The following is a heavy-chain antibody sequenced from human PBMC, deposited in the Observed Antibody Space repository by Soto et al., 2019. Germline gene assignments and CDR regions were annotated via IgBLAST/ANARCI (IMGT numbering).Heavy chain of an antibody. J-gene: IGHJ1*01. CDR3: ARDSNYYDLSTGHFQH. V-gene: IGHV3-30*04. Sequence: QVQLVESGGGVVQPGRSLRLSCAASGFTFSSYAMHWVRQAPGKGLEWVALISSGGRNKYYADSLEGRFTISRDSSKNTLYLQMNSLRAEDTAVDYWARDSNYYDLSTGHFQHWGQGTLVTVSS. CDR2: ISSGGRNK. D-gene: IGHD3-22*01. CDR1: GFTFSSYA.